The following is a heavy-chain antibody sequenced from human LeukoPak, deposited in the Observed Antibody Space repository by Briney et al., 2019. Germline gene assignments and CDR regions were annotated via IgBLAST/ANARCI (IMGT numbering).Heavy chain of an antibody. CDR3: ARDLAGYSSGLCFDY. V-gene: IGHV1-69*13. CDR2: IIPIFGTA. Sequence: SVKVSCKASGGTFSSYAISWVRQAPGQGLEWMGGIIPIFGTANCAQKFQGRVTITADESTSTAYMELSSLRSEDTAVYYCARDLAGYSSGLCFDYWGQGTLVTVSS. J-gene: IGHJ4*02. D-gene: IGHD6-19*01. CDR1: GGTFSSYA.